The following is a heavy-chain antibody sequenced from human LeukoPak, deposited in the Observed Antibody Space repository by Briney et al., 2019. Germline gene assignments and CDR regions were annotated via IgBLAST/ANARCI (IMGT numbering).Heavy chain of an antibody. D-gene: IGHD3-10*01. CDR3: ARDTESRNYYGSVHAFDI. V-gene: IGHV3-11*01. CDR1: GFTVSSNY. Sequence: GGSLRLSCAASGFTVSSNYMSWVRQAPGKGLEWVSYISSSGSTIYYADSVKGRFTISRDNAKNSLYLQMNSLRAEDTAVYYCARDTESRNYYGSVHAFDIWGQGTMVTVSS. CDR2: ISSSGSTI. J-gene: IGHJ3*02.